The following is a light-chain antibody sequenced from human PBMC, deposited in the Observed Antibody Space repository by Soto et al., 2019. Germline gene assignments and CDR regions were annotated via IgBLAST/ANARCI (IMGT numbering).Light chain of an antibody. CDR2: DAS. J-gene: IGKJ4*01. Sequence: EIVLTQSPATLSLSPGERATLSCRASQSVSNYLLWYQHKPGQAPRLLIYDASNRATDIPARFSGSGSGTDFNPTISSLEPEDGADYYGQHRSTWPLTFGGGTKVEIK. CDR1: QSVSNY. V-gene: IGKV3-11*01. CDR3: QHRSTWPLT.